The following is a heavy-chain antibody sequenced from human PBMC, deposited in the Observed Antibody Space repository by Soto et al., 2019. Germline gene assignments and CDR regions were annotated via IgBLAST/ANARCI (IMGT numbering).Heavy chain of an antibody. Sequence: GASVKVSCTASGYIFTSYYIHWVRQAPGQGLEWMGWINPFDGSRMFAQKFQGRVTITRDTSASTAYMELSSLRSEDTAVYYCARDLGGWPDYWGQGTLVTVS. CDR2: INPFDGSR. D-gene: IGHD2-15*01. V-gene: IGHV1-46*01. CDR1: GYIFTSYY. J-gene: IGHJ4*02. CDR3: ARDLGGWPDY.